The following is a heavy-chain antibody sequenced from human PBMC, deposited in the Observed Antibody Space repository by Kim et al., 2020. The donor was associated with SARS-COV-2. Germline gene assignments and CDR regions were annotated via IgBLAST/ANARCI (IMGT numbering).Heavy chain of an antibody. D-gene: IGHD3-3*01. CDR2: IYYSGST. Sequence: SETLSLTCTVSGGSISSYYWSWIRQPPGKGLEWIGYIYYSGSTNYNPSLKSRVTIPVDTSKNQFSLKLSSVTAADTAVYYCARDHPYDFWSGYYWDYWGQGTLVTVSS. J-gene: IGHJ4*02. V-gene: IGHV4-59*01. CDR1: GGSISSYY. CDR3: ARDHPYDFWSGYYWDY.